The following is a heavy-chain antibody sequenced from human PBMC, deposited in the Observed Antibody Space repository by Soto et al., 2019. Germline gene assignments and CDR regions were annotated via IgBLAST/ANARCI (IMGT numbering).Heavy chain of an antibody. Sequence: QITLKESGPTLVKPTQTLTLTCTCSGFSLSISGVGVGWIRQPPGKALEWLALIYWDDDKRYSPSLKSRLTITKDTSKNQVVLTMTNMDPVDTATYYCAHRLPGDKFDYWGQGTLVTVSS. D-gene: IGHD2-21*02. CDR3: AHRLPGDKFDY. CDR2: IYWDDDK. V-gene: IGHV2-5*02. CDR1: GFSLSISGVG. J-gene: IGHJ4*02.